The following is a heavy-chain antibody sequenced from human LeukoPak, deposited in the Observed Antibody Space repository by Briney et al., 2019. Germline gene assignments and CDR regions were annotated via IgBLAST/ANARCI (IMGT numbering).Heavy chain of an antibody. CDR1: GFTFSSHG. Sequence: GGSLRLSCAASGFTFSSHGMNWVRQAPGKGLEWVSGIIPSGHTTYYADSVRGRFTISRDNSRNTLYLQMNSLRAEDTAVYYCARRAGAYTHPYDYWGQGALVTVSS. J-gene: IGHJ4*02. CDR3: ARRAGAYTHPYDY. V-gene: IGHV3-23*01. CDR2: IIPSGHTT. D-gene: IGHD3-16*01.